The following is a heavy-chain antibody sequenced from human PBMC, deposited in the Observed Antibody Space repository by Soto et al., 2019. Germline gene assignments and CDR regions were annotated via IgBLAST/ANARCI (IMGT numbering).Heavy chain of an antibody. V-gene: IGHV5-51*01. J-gene: IGHJ4*02. D-gene: IGHD2-2*01. Sequence: GESLKISCKGSGYSFTSYWIGWVRQMLGKGLEWMGIIYPGDSDTRYSPSFQGQVTISADKSISTAYLQWSSLKASDTAMYYCARSRGRYDESSYWDYFDYWGQGTLVTVSS. CDR2: IYPGDSDT. CDR3: ARSRGRYDESSYWDYFDY. CDR1: GYSFTSYW.